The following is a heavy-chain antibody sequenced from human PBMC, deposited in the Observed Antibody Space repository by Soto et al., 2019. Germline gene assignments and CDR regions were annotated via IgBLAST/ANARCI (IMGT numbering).Heavy chain of an antibody. Sequence: GGSLRLSCAASGFTFDIHAMSRVRQAQGKGLEWVSTINANGISSYYTDSVKGRFTISRDNAKKTMYLQMNRLRPEDTAVYYCAKVSGNLRSRAFDYWGQGAQVTVSS. D-gene: IGHD1-7*01. CDR1: GFTFDIHA. V-gene: IGHV3-23*01. J-gene: IGHJ4*02. CDR3: AKVSGNLRSRAFDY. CDR2: INANGISS.